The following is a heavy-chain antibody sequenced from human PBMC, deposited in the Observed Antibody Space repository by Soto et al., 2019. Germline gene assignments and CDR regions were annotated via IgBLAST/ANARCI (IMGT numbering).Heavy chain of an antibody. CDR1: GFTFSDEN. CDR2: ISGGGSYI. Sequence: QLVESGGGLVKPGGSLRLSCSASGFTFSDENVSWVRQVPGKGLEWVSGISGGGSYIFYADSVQGRFSISRDNPKNSLFLEMNSLRVEDTAVYYCARDSDCHSTSCFFPPHVWGQGTTVTVSS. CDR3: ARDSDCHSTSCFFPPHV. J-gene: IGHJ6*02. V-gene: IGHV3-21*06. D-gene: IGHD2-2*01.